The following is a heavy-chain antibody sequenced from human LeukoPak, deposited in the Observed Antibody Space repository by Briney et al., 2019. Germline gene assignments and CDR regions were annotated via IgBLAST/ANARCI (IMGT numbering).Heavy chain of an antibody. Sequence: PGGSLRLSCAASGFTVSSNYMSWVRQAPGKGLEWVSVIYGGGSTYYADSVKGRFTISRDNSKNTLYLQMNSLRAEDTAVYYCASRNYYDSSGLLDYWGQGTLVTVSS. CDR1: GFTVSSNY. CDR2: IYGGGST. CDR3: ASRNYYDSSGLLDY. V-gene: IGHV3-53*01. J-gene: IGHJ4*02. D-gene: IGHD3-22*01.